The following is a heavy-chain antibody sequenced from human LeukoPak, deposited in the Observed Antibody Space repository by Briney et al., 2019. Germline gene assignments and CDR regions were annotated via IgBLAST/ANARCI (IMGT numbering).Heavy chain of an antibody. CDR1: GCTFTGYY. D-gene: IGHD3-3*01. CDR3: ARDHVPIFAVEYGMDV. Sequence: GASVTVSRKACGCTFTGYYMHWLRQAPAQGLEGMGWINPNRGGTNYAQKFQGRVTMTRDTSISTAYMELSRLRSDDTAVYSCARDHVPIFAVEYGMDVWGQGTTVTVSS. CDR2: INPNRGGT. J-gene: IGHJ6*02. V-gene: IGHV1-2*02.